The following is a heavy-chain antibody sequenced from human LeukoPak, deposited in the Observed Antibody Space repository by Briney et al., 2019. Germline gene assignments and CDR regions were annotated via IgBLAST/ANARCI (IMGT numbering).Heavy chain of an antibody. CDR1: RYNFTNYW. J-gene: IGHJ4*02. CDR3: ARRYCSSTTCYAGSDY. V-gene: IGHV5-51*01. Sequence: GESLKISCKGSRYNFTNYWIAWVRQMPGKGLEWMGIIYPGDSDTRYSPSFQGQVTISADKSISTAYLQWSSLKASDTAMYYCARRYCSSTTCYAGSDYWGQGTLVTVSS. CDR2: IYPGDSDT. D-gene: IGHD2-2*01.